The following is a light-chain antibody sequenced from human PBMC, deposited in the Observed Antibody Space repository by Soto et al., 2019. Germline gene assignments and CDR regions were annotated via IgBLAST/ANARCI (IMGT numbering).Light chain of an antibody. V-gene: IGKV3-20*01. CDR2: GVS. Sequence: ESVLTQSPGTLSLSPGERATLSCRATQSVTNNYFAWYQQKPGQSPRLLIYGVSSRATDIPDRFSGSGSGTDFTLTISRLEPEDFAVYYCQQYDFSLRTFGQGSKVEI. CDR1: QSVTNNY. J-gene: IGKJ1*01. CDR3: QQYDFSLRT.